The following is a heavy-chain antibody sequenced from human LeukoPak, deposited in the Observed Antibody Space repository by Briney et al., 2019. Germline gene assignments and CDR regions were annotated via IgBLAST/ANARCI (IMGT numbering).Heavy chain of an antibody. J-gene: IGHJ5*01. D-gene: IGHD4-17*01. Sequence: SETLSLTCTVSGDSIGAYYWSWIRQPAGKRLEWIGRIYKSMYSGGSTDYNPSLKSRVTMSVDTSKNQLSLKLSSLTAADTAVYYCVRDPTTVTTFFDLWGQGTLVTVSS. CDR1: GDSIGAYY. V-gene: IGHV4-4*07. CDR3: VRDPTTVTTFFDL. CDR2: IYKSMYSGGST.